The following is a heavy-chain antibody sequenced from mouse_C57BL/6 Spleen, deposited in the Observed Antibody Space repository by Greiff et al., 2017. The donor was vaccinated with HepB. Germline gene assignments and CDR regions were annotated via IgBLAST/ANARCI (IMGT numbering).Heavy chain of an antibody. CDR2: IDPANGNT. D-gene: IGHD2-1*01. CDR1: GFNIKNTY. Sequence: VHVKQSVAELVRPGASVKLSCTASGFNIKNTYMHWVKQRPEQGLEWIGRIDPANGNTKYAPKFQGKATITADTSSNTAYLQLSSLTSEDTAIYYCARGDGNLYYAMDYWGQGTSVTVSS. V-gene: IGHV14-3*01. J-gene: IGHJ4*01. CDR3: ARGDGNLYYAMDY.